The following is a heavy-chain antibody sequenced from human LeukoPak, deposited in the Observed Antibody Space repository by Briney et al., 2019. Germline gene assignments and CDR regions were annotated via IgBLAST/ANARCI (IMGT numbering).Heavy chain of an antibody. J-gene: IGHJ5*02. D-gene: IGHD6-13*01. CDR3: ASGIAAAGNWFDP. CDR1: GGSISSSGYY. Sequence: SETLSLTCTVSGGSISSSGYYWGWIRQPPGKGLEWIGSIYYSGSTYYNPSLKSRVTISVDTSKNQFSLKLSSVTAADTAVYYCASGIAAAGNWFDPWGQGTLVTVSS. CDR2: IYYSGST. V-gene: IGHV4-39*01.